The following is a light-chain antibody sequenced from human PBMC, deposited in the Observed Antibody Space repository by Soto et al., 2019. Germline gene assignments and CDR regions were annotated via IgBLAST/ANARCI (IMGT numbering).Light chain of an antibody. V-gene: IGKV3-11*01. Sequence: EIVLTQSPATLSLSPGERATLSCRASQSVSYYLAWYQQTPGQAPRLLIYDASNRATGIPVRFSGSGSGTDFTLTISSLEPEDFAVYYCQQRSNWPTWTFGQGTKVEIK. CDR1: QSVSYY. CDR3: QQRSNWPTWT. J-gene: IGKJ1*01. CDR2: DAS.